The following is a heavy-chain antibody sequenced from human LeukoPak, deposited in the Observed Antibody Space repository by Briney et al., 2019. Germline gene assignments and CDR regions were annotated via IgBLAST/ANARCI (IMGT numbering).Heavy chain of an antibody. V-gene: IGHV3-23*01. CDR3: AKDLYTYYYDSSGYHPGGFDY. J-gene: IGHJ4*02. CDR1: GFTFSSYA. CDR2: ISGSGGST. Sequence: SGGPLRLSCAASGFTFSSYAMSWVRQAPGKGLEWVSAISGSGGSTYYADSVKGRFTISRDNSKNTLYLQMNSLRAEDTAVYYCAKDLYTYYYDSSGYHPGGFDYWGQGTLVTVSS. D-gene: IGHD3-22*01.